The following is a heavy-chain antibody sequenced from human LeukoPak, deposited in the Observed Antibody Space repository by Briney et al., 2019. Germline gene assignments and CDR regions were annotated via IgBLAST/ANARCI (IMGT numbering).Heavy chain of an antibody. Sequence: GGSLRLSCAASGFTFSTDSMNWVRLAPGKGLEWVSSISTSGAYIYYADSVKGRFTISRDNARNSLYLQMNSLRAEDTAVFYCARDYGDSLYYHYGMDVWGQGTTVTVSS. D-gene: IGHD4-17*01. V-gene: IGHV3-21*01. J-gene: IGHJ6*02. CDR1: GFTFSTDS. CDR3: ARDYGDSLYYHYGMDV. CDR2: ISTSGAYI.